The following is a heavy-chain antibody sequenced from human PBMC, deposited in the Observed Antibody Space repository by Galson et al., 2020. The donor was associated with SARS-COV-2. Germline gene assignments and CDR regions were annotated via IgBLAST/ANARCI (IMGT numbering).Heavy chain of an antibody. V-gene: IGHV3-15*01. J-gene: IGHJ4*02. D-gene: IGHD3-3*01. Sequence: GGSLRLSCTPSGFTFNNAWMTCVRHAPGKALEWVGRIKSKTDGGTTDHAAPVKGRFTIPRDDSKNTLYLQMNSLKTEDTAVYYCSTVSARYDFWSGYYTDNGADDFWGQGSLVTVSS. CDR1: GFTFNNAW. CDR3: STVSARYDFWSGYYTDNGADDF. CDR2: IKSKTDGGTT.